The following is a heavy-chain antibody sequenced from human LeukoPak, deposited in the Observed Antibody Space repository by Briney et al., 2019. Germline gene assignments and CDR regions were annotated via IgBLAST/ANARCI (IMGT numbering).Heavy chain of an antibody. V-gene: IGHV1-2*02. CDR2: INPDRGGT. Sequence: ASVKVSCKASGSTFTGYYLHWVRQAPGQGLEGMGWINPDRGGTSYEQRLQGRGAVTRDTSISTTYIELYSLRSDDTAVYYCARVYNSGSFYLYWGQGTLVTVSS. CDR1: GSTFTGYY. D-gene: IGHD3-10*01. CDR3: ARVYNSGSFYLY. J-gene: IGHJ4*02.